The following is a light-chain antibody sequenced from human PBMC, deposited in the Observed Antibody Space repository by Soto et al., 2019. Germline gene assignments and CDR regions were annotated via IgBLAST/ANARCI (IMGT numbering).Light chain of an antibody. CDR2: AAS. Sequence: EIVMTQSPATLSVSPGERATLSCRASQSVSSKLAWYQQKPGQAPRLLIYAASTRASGIPARFSGSGSGTDFTLSISSLQSEDFAVYYCQQYDKWRTFGQGTKVDI. CDR1: QSVSSK. CDR3: QQYDKWRT. V-gene: IGKV3D-15*01. J-gene: IGKJ1*01.